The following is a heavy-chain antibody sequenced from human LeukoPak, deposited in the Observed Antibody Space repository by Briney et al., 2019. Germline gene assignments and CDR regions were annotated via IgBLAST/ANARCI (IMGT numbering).Heavy chain of an antibody. Sequence: PGGSLRLSCAASGFTFSDYFRTWIRQAPGNGLEWIAHMRGSGETVSYADSVRGRFTISRDNVKNSLYLQMNSLGAEDTAVYYCARLGVITAAGTYDYWGQGTLVTVSS. J-gene: IGHJ4*02. V-gene: IGHV3-11*01. CDR3: ARLGVITAAGTYDY. D-gene: IGHD6-13*01. CDR1: GFTFSDYF. CDR2: MRGSGETV.